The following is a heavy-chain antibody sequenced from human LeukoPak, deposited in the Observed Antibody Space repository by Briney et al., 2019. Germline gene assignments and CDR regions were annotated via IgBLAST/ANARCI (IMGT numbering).Heavy chain of an antibody. V-gene: IGHV4-59*01. J-gene: IGHJ6*02. D-gene: IGHD2-2*01. CDR1: GGSISSYY. CDR3: ARDRGVVPAASIYYYYGMDV. CDR2: IYYSGST. Sequence: PSETLSLTCTVSGGSISSYYWSWIRQPPGKGLEWIGYIYYSGSTNYNPSLKSRVTISVDTSKNQFSLKLSSVTAADTAAYYCARDRGVVPAASIYYYYGMDVWGQGTTVTVSS.